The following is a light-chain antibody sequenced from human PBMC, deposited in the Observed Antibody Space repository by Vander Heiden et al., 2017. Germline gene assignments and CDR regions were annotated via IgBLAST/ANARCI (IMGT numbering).Light chain of an antibody. J-gene: IGLJ2*01. CDR3: QAWDSSSVV. V-gene: IGLV3-1*01. CDR1: KLGNTY. CDR2: QDS. Sequence: SYELTQPPSVSVSPGQTASITCSGDKLGNTYACWYQQKPGQSPVVVIYQDSSRPSGIPERFSGSNSGNTATLTISGTQAVDEADYYCQAWDSSSVVFGGGTKLTVL.